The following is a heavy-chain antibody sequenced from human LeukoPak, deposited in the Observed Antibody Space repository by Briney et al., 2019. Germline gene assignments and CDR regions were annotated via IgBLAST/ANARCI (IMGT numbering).Heavy chain of an antibody. D-gene: IGHD2-2*02. Sequence: GGSLRLSCAASGFTFSSYAMSWVRQAPGKGLEWVSAISGSGGSTYYADSVEGRFTISRDNSKNTLYLQMNSLRAEDTAVYYCASRTRYCSSTSCYTWFDYWGQGTLVTVSS. CDR1: GFTFSSYA. V-gene: IGHV3-23*01. J-gene: IGHJ4*02. CDR3: ASRTRYCSSTSCYTWFDY. CDR2: ISGSGGST.